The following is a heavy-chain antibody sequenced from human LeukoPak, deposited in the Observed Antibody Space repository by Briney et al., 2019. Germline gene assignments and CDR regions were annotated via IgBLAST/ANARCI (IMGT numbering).Heavy chain of an antibody. CDR2: ISSSGSTI. CDR1: GFTFNDYY. Sequence: GGSLRLSCAASGFTFNDYYMSWIRQAPGKGLEWVSYISSSGSTIYYADSVKGRFTISRDNSKNTLYMQMNSLRAEDTAVYYCAKGDKPVIAMVKFDYWGQGTLVTVSS. J-gene: IGHJ4*02. V-gene: IGHV3-11*01. D-gene: IGHD5-18*01. CDR3: AKGDKPVIAMVKFDY.